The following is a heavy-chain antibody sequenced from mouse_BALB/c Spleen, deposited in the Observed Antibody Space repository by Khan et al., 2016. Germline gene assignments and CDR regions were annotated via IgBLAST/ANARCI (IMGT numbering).Heavy chain of an antibody. CDR3: ARADYGRKDAMDY. CDR2: ISYSGST. CDR1: GYSITSDYA. Sequence: EVQLEESGPGLVKPSQSLSLTCTVTGYSITSDYAWNWIRQFPGNKLEWMGYISYSGSTSYNPYLNSRISITRDTSNNQFFLQLNSVTSEDTATYYCARADYGRKDAMDYWGQGTSVTVSS. V-gene: IGHV3-2*02. D-gene: IGHD1-1*01. J-gene: IGHJ4*01.